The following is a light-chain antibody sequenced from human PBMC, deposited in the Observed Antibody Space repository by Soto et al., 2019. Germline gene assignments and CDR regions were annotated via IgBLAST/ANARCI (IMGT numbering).Light chain of an antibody. Sequence: DIQMTQTTSSLSASVGDRVTITCRASQSVSSWLTWYQQKPGKAPKLLISGASTLESGVPSRFSGSGSGTEFTLTISSLQPDDFATYYCQQYKNYLTFGQGTKVDIK. CDR2: GAS. CDR1: QSVSSW. CDR3: QQYKNYLT. J-gene: IGKJ1*01. V-gene: IGKV1-5*01.